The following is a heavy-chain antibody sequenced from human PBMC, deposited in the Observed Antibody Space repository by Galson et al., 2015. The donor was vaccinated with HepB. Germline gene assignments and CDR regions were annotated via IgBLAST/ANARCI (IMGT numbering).Heavy chain of an antibody. D-gene: IGHD2-15*01. J-gene: IGHJ4*02. CDR2: IYSGGDT. CDR1: GFTVSSNH. V-gene: IGHV3-53*04. CDR3: ASTRGFYY. Sequence: LRLSCAASGFTVSSNHMGWVRQAPGKGLEWVSVIYSGGDTDYADSVKGRFTISRHNFQNTLYLQMNSLRVEDTAVYYCASTRGFYYWGQGTLVIVSS.